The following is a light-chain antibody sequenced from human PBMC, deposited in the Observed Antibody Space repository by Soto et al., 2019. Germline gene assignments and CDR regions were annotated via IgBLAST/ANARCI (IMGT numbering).Light chain of an antibody. V-gene: IGKV1-5*01. CDR1: ESIRTW. Sequence: DIQMTQSPSTLSASIGDRVTITCRASESIRTWLAWYQHKPGKAPKFLIYDASSLESGVPSRFSGSGSGTEFTLTISNLQSEDFATYYCQQYYSFPYTFGQGTKVDIK. J-gene: IGKJ2*01. CDR3: QQYYSFPYT. CDR2: DAS.